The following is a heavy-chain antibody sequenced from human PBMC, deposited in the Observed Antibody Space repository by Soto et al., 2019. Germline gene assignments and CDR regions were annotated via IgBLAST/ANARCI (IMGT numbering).Heavy chain of an antibody. CDR1: GFIFSRYN. V-gene: IGHV3-21*01. D-gene: IGHD3-10*01. J-gene: IGHJ4*02. CDR2: TSGSGTYT. Sequence: EVQLEESGGGLVKPGGSLRLTCADSGFIFSRYNMHWVRQTPGKGLEWVSATSGSGTYTYYADSVKGRFTISRDNAKNSLSLEVNSLRVEDTAIYYCARERWFGESGFDYWGQGTLVTVSS. CDR3: ARERWFGESGFDY.